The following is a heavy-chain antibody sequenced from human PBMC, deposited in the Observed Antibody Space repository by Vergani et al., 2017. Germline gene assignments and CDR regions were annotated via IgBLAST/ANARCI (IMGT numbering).Heavy chain of an antibody. V-gene: IGHV3-23*04. CDR3: AKANPRNSGYDYLYYYHAMDV. D-gene: IGHD5-12*01. Sequence: VQLVESGGDLVQPGGSLRLSCAASGFTFNHYAMNWVRQAPEKGLEWVSGISGSGGSTYYAGSVKGRFTISRDSSKNTLYLQMNSLSAGDTAVYYCAKANPRNSGYDYLYYYHAMDVWGQGTTVTVSS. CDR1: GFTFNHYA. J-gene: IGHJ6*02. CDR2: ISGSGGST.